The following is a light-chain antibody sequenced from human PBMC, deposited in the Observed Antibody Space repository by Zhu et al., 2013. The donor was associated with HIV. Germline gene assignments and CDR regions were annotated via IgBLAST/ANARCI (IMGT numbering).Light chain of an antibody. CDR1: QGIRND. J-gene: IGKJ5*01. CDR3: QQYDDLRIT. CDR2: AAS. V-gene: IGKV1-6*01. Sequence: AIQMTQSPSSLSASVGDRVTITCRASQGIRNDLGWYQQKPGKAPKLLIYAASSLQSGVPSRFSGSGSGTDFTLTISSLQPEDGATYYCQQYDDLRITFGQGTRLDIK.